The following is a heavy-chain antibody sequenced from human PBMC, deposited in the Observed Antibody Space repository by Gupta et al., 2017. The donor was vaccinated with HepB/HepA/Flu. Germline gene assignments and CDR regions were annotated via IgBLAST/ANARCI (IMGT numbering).Heavy chain of an antibody. CDR1: GFTFSSHW. Sequence: EVQLVESGGGLVQPGGSLRLSCAASGFTFSSHWMHWVRQAPGKGLVWVSRINPNGNAMNYADSVKGRFTISRDNAKNTVYLHMNSLRAEDTALYFCARVITWFDPWGQGTLVTVSS. CDR2: INPNGNAM. V-gene: IGHV3-74*01. CDR3: ARVITWFDP. J-gene: IGHJ5*02. D-gene: IGHD1-14*01.